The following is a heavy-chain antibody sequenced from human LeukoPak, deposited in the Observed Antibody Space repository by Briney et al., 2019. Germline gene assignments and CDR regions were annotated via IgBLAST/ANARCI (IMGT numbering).Heavy chain of an antibody. D-gene: IGHD6-13*01. V-gene: IGHV4-39*01. CDR1: GGSNSSSSYY. Sequence: PSETLSLTCTVSGGSNSSSSYYWGWIRQPPGKGLEWIGSIYYSGSTYYNPSLRSRVTISVDTSKNQFSLKLSSVTAADTAVYYCARRAAADNYFDYWGQGTLVTVSS. CDR2: IYYSGST. J-gene: IGHJ4*02. CDR3: ARRAAADNYFDY.